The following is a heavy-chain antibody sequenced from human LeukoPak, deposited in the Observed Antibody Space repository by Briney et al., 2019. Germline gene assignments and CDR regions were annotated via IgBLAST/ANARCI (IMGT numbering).Heavy chain of an antibody. Sequence: GESLKISCKGSGYRFTSYWIGWVRQMPGKGLEWMGIIYPGDSDTRYSPSLQGQVTISADKSISTAYLQWSSLKATDAPIYYCARHNPGTRITMVRGVIDYWGQGTLVTVSS. J-gene: IGHJ4*02. CDR1: GYRFTSYW. D-gene: IGHD3-10*01. V-gene: IGHV5-51*01. CDR3: ARHNPGTRITMVRGVIDY. CDR2: IYPGDSDT.